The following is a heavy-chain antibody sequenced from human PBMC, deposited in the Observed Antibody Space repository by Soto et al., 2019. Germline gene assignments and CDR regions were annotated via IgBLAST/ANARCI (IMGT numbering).Heavy chain of an antibody. J-gene: IGHJ6*04. CDR1: GGTFNSYE. D-gene: IGHD2-2*01. V-gene: IGHV1-69*06. CDR2: IVPMFGTV. CDR3: AIGRASTTFHGMDV. Sequence: AAVNVSCKSSGGTFNSYEINWVRQAPGQGLEWMGGIVPMFGTVDQAQKFQGRVTITADKATSTGYMELSSLRSEDTAVYYCAIGRASTTFHGMDVCGKGSTVTV.